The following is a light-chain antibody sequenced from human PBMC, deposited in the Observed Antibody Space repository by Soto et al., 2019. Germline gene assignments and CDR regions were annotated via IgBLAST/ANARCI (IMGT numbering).Light chain of an antibody. V-gene: IGKV3-20*01. Sequence: EIALTQSPGTLSLSPGERATLSCRASQSVSSSYLAWYQQKPGQAPRLLIYGASSRATGIPDRFSGSGSGTDFTLTISRLEPEDFAVYYCQQYGSSSWTFGQGTKVEIK. CDR3: QQYGSSSWT. CDR1: QSVSSSY. CDR2: GAS. J-gene: IGKJ1*01.